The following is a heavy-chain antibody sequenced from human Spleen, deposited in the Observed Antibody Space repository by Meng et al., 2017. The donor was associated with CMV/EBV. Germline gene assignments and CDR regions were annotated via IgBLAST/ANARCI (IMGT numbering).Heavy chain of an antibody. Sequence: SITNNNWWSWVRQPPGKGLEWIGEIYHGGKTNYNPSLTSRLTISVDRSKNQFSLKLSSVTAADTAVYYCARVGTYSGTYPTGYFDSWGQGTLVTVS. CDR2: IYHGGKT. D-gene: IGHD1-26*01. V-gene: IGHV4-4*02. J-gene: IGHJ4*02. CDR1: SITNNNW. CDR3: ARVGTYSGTYPTGYFDS.